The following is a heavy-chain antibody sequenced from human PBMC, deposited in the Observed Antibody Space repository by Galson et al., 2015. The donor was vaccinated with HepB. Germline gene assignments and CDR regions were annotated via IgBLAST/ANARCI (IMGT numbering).Heavy chain of an antibody. CDR3: ARDPIRIALGQQLVLREYFQH. D-gene: IGHD6-13*01. J-gene: IGHJ1*01. CDR1: GYTFTSYA. Sequence: SVKVSCKASGYTFTSYAMNWVRQAPGQGLEWMGWINTNTGNPTYAQGFTGRFVFSLDTSVSTAYLQISSLKAEDTAVYYCARDPIRIALGQQLVLREYFQHWGQGTLVTVSS. CDR2: INTNTGNP. V-gene: IGHV7-4-1*02.